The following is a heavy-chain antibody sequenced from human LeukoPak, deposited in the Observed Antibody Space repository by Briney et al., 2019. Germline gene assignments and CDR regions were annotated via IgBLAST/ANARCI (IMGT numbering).Heavy chain of an antibody. CDR2: ISERGGST. J-gene: IGHJ4*02. D-gene: IGHD3-10*01. CDR3: AKRGIVIRAVIIIGFHKEAYYFDY. V-gene: IGHV3-23*01. CDR1: GITLSNYG. Sequence: GGSLRLSCVVSGITLSNYGMSWVRQAPGKGLEWVSGISERGGSTNYADSVKGRFIISRDTSKNTVYLQMNSLRIEDTAVYFCAKRGIVIRAVIIIGFHKEAYYFDYWGQGILVTVSS.